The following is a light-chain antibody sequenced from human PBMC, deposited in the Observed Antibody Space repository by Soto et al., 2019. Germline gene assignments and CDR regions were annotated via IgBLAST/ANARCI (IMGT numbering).Light chain of an antibody. CDR1: QSISSY. J-gene: IGKJ1*01. Sequence: DIQMTPSPSSLSASVVDGVTITCRASQSISSYVSWYQQKPGKAPKLLIYAASRLESGVPSRFSGSRSGTDFTLTISSLQPEDFATYYCQQSYSRMTFGQGTKVDIK. CDR2: AAS. CDR3: QQSYSRMT. V-gene: IGKV1-39*01.